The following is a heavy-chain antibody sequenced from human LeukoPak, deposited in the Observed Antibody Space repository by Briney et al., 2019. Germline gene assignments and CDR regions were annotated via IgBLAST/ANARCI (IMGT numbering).Heavy chain of an antibody. Sequence: ASVKVSCKASGYTFTSYGISWVRQAPGQGLEWMGWIITHNGNTNYAQKLQGRVTMTTDTSTSTAYMELRSLRSDDTAVYYCAKVGYYYDRRTDDAFDIWGQGTMVTVSS. D-gene: IGHD3-22*01. J-gene: IGHJ3*02. CDR1: GYTFTSYG. CDR2: IITHNGNT. CDR3: AKVGYYYDRRTDDAFDI. V-gene: IGHV1-18*01.